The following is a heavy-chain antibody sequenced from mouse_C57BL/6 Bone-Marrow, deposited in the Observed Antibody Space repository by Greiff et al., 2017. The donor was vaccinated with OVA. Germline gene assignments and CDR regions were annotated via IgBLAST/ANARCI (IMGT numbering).Heavy chain of an antibody. D-gene: IGHD2-2*01. Sequence: VHVKQSGAELVRPGASVKLSCTASGFNIKDYYMHWVKQRPEQGLEWIGRIDPEDGDTEYAPKFQGKATMTADTSSNTAYLQLSSLTSEDTAVYYCTTTMVTPWFAYWGQGTLVTVSA. CDR3: TTTMVTPWFAY. J-gene: IGHJ3*01. CDR1: GFNIKDYY. V-gene: IGHV14-1*01. CDR2: IDPEDGDT.